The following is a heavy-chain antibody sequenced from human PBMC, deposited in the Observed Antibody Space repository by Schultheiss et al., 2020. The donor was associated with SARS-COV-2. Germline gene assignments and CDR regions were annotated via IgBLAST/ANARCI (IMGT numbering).Heavy chain of an antibody. J-gene: IGHJ4*02. CDR2: TRNKANSYTT. CDR1: GFTFSNAW. CDR3: ARVSRGYQLPHFDY. V-gene: IGHV3-72*01. D-gene: IGHD2-2*01. Sequence: GGSLSLSCAASGFTFSNAWMSWVRQAPGKGLEWVGRTRNKANSYTTEYAASVKGRFTISRDDSKNSLYLQMNSLKTEDTAVYYCARVSRGYQLPHFDYWGQGTLVTVSS.